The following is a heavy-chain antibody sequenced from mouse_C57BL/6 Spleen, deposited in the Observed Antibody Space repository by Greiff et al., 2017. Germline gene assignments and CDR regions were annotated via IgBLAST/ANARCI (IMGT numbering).Heavy chain of an antibody. CDR2: INYDGSST. D-gene: IGHD2-3*01. Sequence: EVKLMESEGGLVQPGSSMKLSCTASGFTFSDYYMAWVRQVPEKGLEWVANINYDGSSTYYLDSLKSRFIISRDNAKNILYLQMSSLKSEDTATYYCARLYDGYPHWYFDVWGTGTTVTVSS. CDR3: ARLYDGYPHWYFDV. CDR1: GFTFSDYY. V-gene: IGHV5-16*01. J-gene: IGHJ1*03.